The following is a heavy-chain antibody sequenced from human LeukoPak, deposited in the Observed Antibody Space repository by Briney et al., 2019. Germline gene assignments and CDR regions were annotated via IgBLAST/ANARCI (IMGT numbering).Heavy chain of an antibody. CDR3: ASGEVYGDYFCDY. V-gene: IGHV3-21*01. Sequence: PGGSLRLSCAASGFTFSSYSMNWVRQAPGKGLEWVSFISTSSSYIYYADSVKGRFTISRDNAKNSLYLQMNSLRAEDTAVYYCASGEVYGDYFCDYWGQGTLVTVSS. CDR1: GFTFSSYS. CDR2: ISTSSSYI. J-gene: IGHJ4*02. D-gene: IGHD4-17*01.